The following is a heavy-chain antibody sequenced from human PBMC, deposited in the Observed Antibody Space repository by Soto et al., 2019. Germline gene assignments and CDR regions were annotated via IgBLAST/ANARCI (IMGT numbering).Heavy chain of an antibody. CDR3: ARSKYIDY. D-gene: IGHD4-4*01. Sequence: EVQLVESGGGLVQPGGSLRLSCIVSGFTFSSYNMNWVRQAPGKGLEWVTYISGSDSTIYYADSVKGRFTISRDNVKNSLYLQMNSLRDEDTAVYYCARSKYIDYWGQGTLVTVSS. CDR1: GFTFSSYN. J-gene: IGHJ4*02. CDR2: ISGSDSTI. V-gene: IGHV3-48*02.